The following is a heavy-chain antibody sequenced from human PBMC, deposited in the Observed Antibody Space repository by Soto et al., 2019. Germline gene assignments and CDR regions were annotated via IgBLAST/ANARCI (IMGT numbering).Heavy chain of an antibody. V-gene: IGHV4-59*01. D-gene: IGHD3-10*01. CDR1: GGSISSYY. CDR3: ARYGSGSSVWFDP. CDR2: IYYSGST. J-gene: IGHJ5*02. Sequence: SETLSLTCTVSGGSISSYYWSWIRQPPGKGLEWIGYIYYSGSTNYNPSLKSRVTISVDTSKNQFSLKLSSVAAADTAVYYCARYGSGSSVWFDPWGQGTLVTVSS.